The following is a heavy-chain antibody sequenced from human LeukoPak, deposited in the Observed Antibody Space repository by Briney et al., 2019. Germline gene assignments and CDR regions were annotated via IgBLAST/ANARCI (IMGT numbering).Heavy chain of an antibody. CDR2: INWNGGST. V-gene: IGHV3-20*03. CDR1: GFTFDDYG. CDR3: ARGQNYYGSGSQTFDI. Sequence: PGGSLRLSYAASGFTFDDYGMSWVRQAPGKGLEWVSGINWNGGSTGYADSVKGRFTISRDNAKNSLYLQVSSLRAEDTAWYYCARGQNYYGSGSQTFDIWGQGTMVTVSS. J-gene: IGHJ3*02. D-gene: IGHD3-10*01.